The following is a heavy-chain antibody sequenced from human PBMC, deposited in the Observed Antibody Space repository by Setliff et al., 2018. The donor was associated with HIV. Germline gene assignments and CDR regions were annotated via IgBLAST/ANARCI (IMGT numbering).Heavy chain of an antibody. V-gene: IGHV3-7*01. D-gene: IGHD6-13*01. CDR3: ARDGYSSSWYVDSYYMDV. CDR2: IKKDGREK. Sequence: PGGSLRLSCGASGFIFSDSWMDWVRQAPGKGLEWVATIKKDGREKYYVDSVKGRFTISRDNARTSLYLEMTNLKVEDTAVYYCARDGYSSSWYVDSYYMDVWGKGNTVTVSS. J-gene: IGHJ6*03. CDR1: GFIFSDSW.